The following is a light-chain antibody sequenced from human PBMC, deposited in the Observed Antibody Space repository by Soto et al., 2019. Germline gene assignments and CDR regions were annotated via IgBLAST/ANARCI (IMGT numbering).Light chain of an antibody. CDR3: QYLNSFPLT. Sequence: IQLTQSPSSLSASVGDRVTITCRASQVISKYLAWYQQKPGTAPKLLIYLASTLQGGVPLRFSGSGSGTDFSLTISSLQPEDVATYYCQYLNSFPLTFGGGTKVEIK. V-gene: IGKV1-9*01. CDR2: LAS. J-gene: IGKJ4*01. CDR1: QVISKY.